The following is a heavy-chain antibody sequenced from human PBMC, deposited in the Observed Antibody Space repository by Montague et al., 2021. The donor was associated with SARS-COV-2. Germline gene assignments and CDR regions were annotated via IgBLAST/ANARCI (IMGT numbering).Heavy chain of an antibody. Sequence: SLRLSCAASGLTVSRYEMNWVRQAPGKGLEWVSYISSSGSNLYYAASVKGRITISRDNAKNSLYPQMNSLRAEEEAIYYCAREKRRITIIGVVIIEYFDLWGRGTLVTVSS. V-gene: IGHV3-48*03. CDR3: AREKRRITIIGVVIIEYFDL. J-gene: IGHJ2*01. CDR1: GLTVSRYE. D-gene: IGHD3-3*01. CDR2: ISSSGSNL.